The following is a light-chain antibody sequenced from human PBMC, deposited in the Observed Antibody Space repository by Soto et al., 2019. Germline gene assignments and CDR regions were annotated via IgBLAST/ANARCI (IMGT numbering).Light chain of an antibody. Sequence: DIRMTQSPSTLSASVGDRVTITCLASQSINDWVAWYQQKPGRAPQFLIYKASNFESGVPSMFSGSGSGTEFTLTISSLQPDDFATFYCQHWHGFSWTFGQGTKVEIK. CDR3: QHWHGFSWT. V-gene: IGKV1-5*03. J-gene: IGKJ1*01. CDR1: QSINDW. CDR2: KAS.